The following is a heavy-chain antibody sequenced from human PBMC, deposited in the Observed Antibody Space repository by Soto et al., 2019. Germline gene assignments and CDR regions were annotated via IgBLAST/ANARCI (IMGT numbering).Heavy chain of an antibody. CDR2: INHSGST. V-gene: IGHV4-34*01. CDR3: ARGRGSSGYYYVGKVYYGMDV. Sequence: SETLSLTCAVYGGSFSGYYWSWIRQPPGKGLEWIGEINHSGSTNYNPSLKSRVTISVDTSKNQFSLKLSSVTAADTAVYYCARGRGSSGYYYVGKVYYGMDVWGQGTTVTRLL. CDR1: GGSFSGYY. J-gene: IGHJ6*02. D-gene: IGHD3-22*01.